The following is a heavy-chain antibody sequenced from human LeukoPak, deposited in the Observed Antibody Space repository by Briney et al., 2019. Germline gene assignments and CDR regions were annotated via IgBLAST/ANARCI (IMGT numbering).Heavy chain of an antibody. CDR2: ISGSGDST. D-gene: IGHD5-24*01. J-gene: IGHJ3*02. CDR1: GFTFSTYA. Sequence: PGGSLRLSCAASGFTFSTYAMSWVRQAPGKGLEWLSGISGSGDSTYYADSVKGRFTISRDISKNTLYLQMNSLRAEDTAVYYCARRAYNWGAFDIWGQGTMVTVSS. V-gene: IGHV3-23*01. CDR3: ARRAYNWGAFDI.